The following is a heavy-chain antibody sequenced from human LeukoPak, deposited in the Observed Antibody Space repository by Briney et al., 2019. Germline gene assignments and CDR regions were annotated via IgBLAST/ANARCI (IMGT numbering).Heavy chain of an antibody. CDR1: GFTFSSYE. CDR3: ARVFSYGMDV. V-gene: IGHV3-48*03. D-gene: IGHD2/OR15-2a*01. CDR2: ISSSGSTL. Sequence: GGSPRLSCAASGFTFSSYEMKWVRQAPGKGLEWVSYISSSGSTLYYADSVKGRFTISRDNAKNSLYLQMNSLRAEDTAVYYCARVFSYGMDVWGKGTTVTVSS. J-gene: IGHJ6*04.